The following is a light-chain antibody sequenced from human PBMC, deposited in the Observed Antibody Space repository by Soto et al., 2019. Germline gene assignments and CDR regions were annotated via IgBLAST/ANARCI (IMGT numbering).Light chain of an antibody. V-gene: IGKV3-20*01. J-gene: IGKJ5*01. CDR3: QQYGSSPPIT. Sequence: EIVLTQSPGTLSLSPGERATLSCRASQSVSNNYLAWYQQKPGQPPRLFIYGASNRATGIPDRFSGSGSGTDFALTISRLEPEDFAVYYCQQYGSSPPITFGQGTRWRL. CDR2: GAS. CDR1: QSVSNNY.